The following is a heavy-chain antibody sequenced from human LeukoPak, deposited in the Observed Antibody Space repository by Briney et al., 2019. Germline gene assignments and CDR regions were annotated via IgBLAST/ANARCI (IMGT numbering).Heavy chain of an antibody. D-gene: IGHD3-22*01. CDR3: ARVPYNYDSSGYYYGY. CDR1: GYTFTSYG. Sequence: ASVKVSCKASGYTFTSYGISWVRQAPGQGLEWMGWISAYNGNTNYAQKLQGRVTMTTDTSTSTAYMELSSLRSEDTAVYYCARVPYNYDSSGYYYGYWGQGTLVTVSS. CDR2: ISAYNGNT. V-gene: IGHV1-18*01. J-gene: IGHJ4*02.